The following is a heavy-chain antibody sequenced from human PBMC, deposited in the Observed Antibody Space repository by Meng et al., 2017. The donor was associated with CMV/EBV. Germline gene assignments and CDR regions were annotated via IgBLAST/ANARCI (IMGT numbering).Heavy chain of an antibody. V-gene: IGHV1-18*01. CDR2: ISAYNGNT. J-gene: IGHJ4*02. CDR3: ARDRTMVRGVTGY. CDR1: CNTFTSYG. Sequence: QLQIVQFRAEVKTPVASVKTSCQASCNTFTSYGISWVRQATGQGSQWMGWISAYNGNTNYAQKLQGRVTMTTDTSTSTAYMELRSLRSDDTAVYYCARDRTMVRGVTGYWGQGTLVTVPQ. D-gene: IGHD3-10*01.